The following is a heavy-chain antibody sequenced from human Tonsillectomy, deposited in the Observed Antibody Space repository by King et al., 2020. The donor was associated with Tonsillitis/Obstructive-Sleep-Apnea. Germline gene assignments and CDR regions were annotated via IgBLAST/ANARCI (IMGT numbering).Heavy chain of an antibody. J-gene: IGHJ2*01. D-gene: IGHD2-2*02. V-gene: IGHV7-4-1*02. Sequence: QLVQSGSELKKPGASVKVSCKASGYTFTNYTMNWVRQAPGQGLEWMGWINTNTGNPTYAQGFTGRFVFSLDTSVSTAYLQISSLKAEDTAVYYCARGGHCSSTSCYNSYFDLWGRGALVTVSS. CDR2: INTNTGNP. CDR1: GYTFTNYT. CDR3: ARGGHCSSTSCYNSYFDL.